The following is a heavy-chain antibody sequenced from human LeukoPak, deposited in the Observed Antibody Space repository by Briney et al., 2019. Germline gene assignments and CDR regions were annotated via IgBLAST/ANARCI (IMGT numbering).Heavy chain of an antibody. CDR1: GGSISSGDCY. Sequence: SQTLSLTCTVSGGSISSGDCYWSWIRQPPGKGLEWIGYIYYSGSTYYNPSLKSRVTISVDTSKNQFSLKLSSVTAADTAVYYCARVKYYYDSSGTPDAFDIWGQGTMVTVSS. CDR2: IYYSGST. V-gene: IGHV4-30-4*01. CDR3: ARVKYYYDSSGTPDAFDI. J-gene: IGHJ3*02. D-gene: IGHD3-22*01.